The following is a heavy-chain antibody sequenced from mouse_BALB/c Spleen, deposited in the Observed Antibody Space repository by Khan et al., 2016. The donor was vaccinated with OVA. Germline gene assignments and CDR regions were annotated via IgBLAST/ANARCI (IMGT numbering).Heavy chain of an antibody. Sequence: QVQLQQSGPELVRPGVSVKISCKGSGYTFTDYAMHWVKQSHAKSLEWIGLISTYSGNTKSNQKFMGKATMTVYKSSSTAYLELPRLTSEDSAIYYCARPAYDGYYDYWGQGTTFTVSS. CDR3: ARPAYDGYYDY. J-gene: IGHJ2*01. V-gene: IGHV1S137*01. CDR1: GYTFTDYA. CDR2: ISTYSGNT. D-gene: IGHD2-3*01.